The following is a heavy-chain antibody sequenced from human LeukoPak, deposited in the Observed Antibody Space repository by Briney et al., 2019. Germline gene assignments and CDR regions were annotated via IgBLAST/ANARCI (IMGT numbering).Heavy chain of an antibody. Sequence: SETLSLTCAVSGGSISSSNWWSWVRQPPGKGLEWIGEINHSGSTNYNPSLKSRVTVSIDTSKNQFSLKLTSVTAADTAVYYCARDQGSGIWGQGTLVTVSS. D-gene: IGHD3-10*01. CDR2: INHSGST. CDR1: GGSISSSNW. CDR3: ARDQGSGI. J-gene: IGHJ4*02. V-gene: IGHV4-4*02.